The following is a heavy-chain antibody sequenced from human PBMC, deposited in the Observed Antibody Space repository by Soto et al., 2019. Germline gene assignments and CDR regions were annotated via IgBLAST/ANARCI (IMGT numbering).Heavy chain of an antibody. J-gene: IGHJ2*01. D-gene: IGHD6-6*01. CDR3: ASQDYSSSTDASFLVNGYFDL. CDR1: GGSISSSKW. V-gene: IGHV4-4*02. Sequence: QMQLQESGPGLVKPSGTLSLTCGVSGGSISSSKWWTWVRQPPGKGPEWIGEIYHSGSTNYNPSLPSPVTISLDKSNNRFSLTLTSVTAADTAVYYCASQDYSSSTDASFLVNGYFDLWGRGILVTVSS. CDR2: IYHSGST.